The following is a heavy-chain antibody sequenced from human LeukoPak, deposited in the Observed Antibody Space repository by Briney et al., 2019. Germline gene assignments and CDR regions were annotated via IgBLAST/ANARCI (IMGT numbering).Heavy chain of an antibody. CDR3: ARGTGLLLSTSYYFDY. CDR1: GGSISSSSYY. D-gene: IGHD2-15*01. Sequence: SETLSLTCTVSGGSISSSSYYWGWIRQPPGKGLEWIGYIYYSGSTNYNPSLKSRVTISVDTSKNQFSLKLSSVTAADTAVYYCARGTGLLLSTSYYFDYWGQGTLVTVSS. CDR2: IYYSGST. J-gene: IGHJ4*02. V-gene: IGHV4-61*05.